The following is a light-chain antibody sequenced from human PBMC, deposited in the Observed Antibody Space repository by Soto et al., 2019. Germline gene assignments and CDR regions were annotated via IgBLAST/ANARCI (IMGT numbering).Light chain of an antibody. CDR1: QSVSSTY. J-gene: IGKJ1*01. Sequence: EIVLTQSPGTLSLSPGERATLSCRASQSVSSTYLAWYQQKPGQAPRLLIYGASSRATGIPDRFSGSGSGTDFTLTISRLEPEDFAVYYCQNYGSSRWTFGQGTRVDI. V-gene: IGKV3-20*01. CDR3: QNYGSSRWT. CDR2: GAS.